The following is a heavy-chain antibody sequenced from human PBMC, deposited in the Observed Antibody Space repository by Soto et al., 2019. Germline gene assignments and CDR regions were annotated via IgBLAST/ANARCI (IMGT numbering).Heavy chain of an antibody. CDR2: ISNSGTYI. D-gene: IGHD2-2*01. J-gene: IGHJ4*02. CDR3: ARAMAYCSSTRCSNYCDY. V-gene: IGHV3-21*01. CDR1: GFTFSSYS. Sequence: VGSLRLSCAASGFTFSSYSMNWVRQARGKGLEWVSSISNSGTYIYYADSVKGRFTLSRDSAKNSLYLQMNSLRAEDTAVYYCARAMAYCSSTRCSNYCDYWGQGTLVTVSS.